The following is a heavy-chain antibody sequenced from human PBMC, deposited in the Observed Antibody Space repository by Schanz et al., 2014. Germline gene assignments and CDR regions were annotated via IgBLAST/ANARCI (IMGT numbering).Heavy chain of an antibody. D-gene: IGHD2-15*01. Sequence: EVQLVESGGGLVQPGGSLRLSCAASGFTFSNYWMSWVRQAPGKGLEWVANMNQDGSVKNYVDSVKGRFTISRDNAKNSLYLQMNSLRAEDTAVYYCARDKGGLIPFDYWGQGTLVAVSS. CDR1: GFTFSNYW. CDR3: ARDKGGLIPFDY. V-gene: IGHV3-7*01. CDR2: MNQDGSVK. J-gene: IGHJ4*02.